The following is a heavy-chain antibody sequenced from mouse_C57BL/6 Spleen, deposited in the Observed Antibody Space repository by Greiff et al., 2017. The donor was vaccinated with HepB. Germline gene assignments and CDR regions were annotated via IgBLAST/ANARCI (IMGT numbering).Heavy chain of an antibody. Sequence: LEESGAELVKPGASVKISCKASGYAFSSYWMNWVKQRPGKGLEWIGQIYPGDGDTNYNGKFKGKATLTADKSSSTAYMQLSSLTSEDSAVYFCARGDFITTVVAGRYFDYWGQGTTLTVSS. V-gene: IGHV1-80*01. CDR3: ARGDFITTVVAGRYFDY. CDR2: IYPGDGDT. CDR1: GYAFSSYW. D-gene: IGHD1-1*01. J-gene: IGHJ2*01.